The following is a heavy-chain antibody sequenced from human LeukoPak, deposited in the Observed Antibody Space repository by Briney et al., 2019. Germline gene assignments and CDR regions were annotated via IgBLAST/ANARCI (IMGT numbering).Heavy chain of an antibody. CDR3: ARGILVTVYAAFDY. CDR2: IYYSGST. D-gene: IGHD2-8*01. V-gene: IGHV4-59*12. Sequence: PSETLSLTCTVSGGSISSYYWSWIRQPPGKGLEWIGYIYYSGSTNYNPSPKSRVTISVDTSKNQFSLELSSVTAADTAVYYCARGILVTVYAAFDYWGQGTLVTVSS. CDR1: GGSISSYY. J-gene: IGHJ4*02.